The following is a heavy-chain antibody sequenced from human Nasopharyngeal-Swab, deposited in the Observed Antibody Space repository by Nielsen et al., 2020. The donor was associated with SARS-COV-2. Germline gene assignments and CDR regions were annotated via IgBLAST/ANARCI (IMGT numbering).Heavy chain of an antibody. Sequence: SETLSLTCTVSGGSISSGSYYWSWIRQPAGKGLEWIGRIYTSGSTNYNPSLKSRVTISVDTSMNQFSLKLSSVTAADTAVYYCARGVGFCTNGVCYNKDYYYYYYMDVWGKGTTVTVSS. V-gene: IGHV4-61*02. J-gene: IGHJ6*03. D-gene: IGHD2-8*01. CDR3: ARGVGFCTNGVCYNKDYYYYYYMDV. CDR1: GGSISSGSYY. CDR2: IYTSGST.